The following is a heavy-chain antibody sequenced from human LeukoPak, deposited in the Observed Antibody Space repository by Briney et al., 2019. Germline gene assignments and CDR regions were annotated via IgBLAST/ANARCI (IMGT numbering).Heavy chain of an antibody. J-gene: IGHJ4*02. D-gene: IGHD6-19*01. CDR1: GGSVSSGSYY. V-gene: IGHV4-61*01. CDR2: IYYSGST. CDR3: ASITVAAQGFYFDY. Sequence: SETLSLTCTVSGGSVSSGSYYWSWIRQPPGKGLEWIGYIYYSGSTNYNPSLKSRVTISVDTSKNQFSLKLSSVTAAGTAVYYCASITVAAQGFYFDYWGQGTLVTVSS.